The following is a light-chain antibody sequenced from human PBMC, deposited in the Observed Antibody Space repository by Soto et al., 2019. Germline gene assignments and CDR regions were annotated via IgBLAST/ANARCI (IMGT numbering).Light chain of an antibody. CDR1: SSDVGSYDY. CDR2: DVN. CDR3: CAYAGDIILYV. V-gene: IGLV2-14*03. J-gene: IGLJ1*01. Sequence: QSVLTQPASVSGSPGQSITFSCTGTSSDVGSYDYVSWHQQHPGKAPKLIIYDVNNRPSGVPSRFSGSKSGNTASLIISGLQTEDEADYYSCAYAGDIILYVFGTGTKVTVL.